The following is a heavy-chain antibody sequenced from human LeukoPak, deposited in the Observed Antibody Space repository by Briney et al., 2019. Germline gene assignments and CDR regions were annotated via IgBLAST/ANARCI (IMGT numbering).Heavy chain of an antibody. CDR1: GGSISSGGYS. CDR2: IYYSGST. Sequence: SETLSLTCAVSGGSISSGGYSWSWIRQPPGKGLEWIGYIYYSGSTFYNPSLKSRVTISLDTSKKQFSLRLSSVTAADTAVYYCARRATIGGFFDYWGQGTLVTVSS. CDR3: ARRATIGGFFDY. V-gene: IGHV4-31*11. D-gene: IGHD5-24*01. J-gene: IGHJ4*02.